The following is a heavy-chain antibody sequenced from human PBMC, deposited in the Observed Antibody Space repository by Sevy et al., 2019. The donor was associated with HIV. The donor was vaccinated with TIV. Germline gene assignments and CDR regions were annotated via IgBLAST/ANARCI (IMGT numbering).Heavy chain of an antibody. CDR3: ARDGGASWEGRPSGTVFDY. J-gene: IGHJ4*02. Sequence: SETLSLTCAISGDGVSSRGTVWNWIRQSPSRGLEWLGRTYYRSKWWNNYALSVKSRISINPDTSKNQVSLHLNSVTPDDTAVYYCARDGGASWEGRPSGTVFDYWGQGTLVTVSS. CDR2: TYYRSKWWN. V-gene: IGHV6-1*01. D-gene: IGHD2-2*01. CDR1: GDGVSSRGTV.